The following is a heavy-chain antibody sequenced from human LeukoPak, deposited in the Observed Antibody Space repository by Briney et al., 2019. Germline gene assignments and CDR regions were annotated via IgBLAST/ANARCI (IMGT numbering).Heavy chain of an antibody. V-gene: IGHV4-39*07. CDR1: GGSISSSNYY. J-gene: IGHJ4*02. D-gene: IGHD3-22*01. CDR2: IYFSGST. Sequence: SETLSLTCTVSGGSISSSNYYWGWIRQPPGKGLEWIGSIYFSGSTYYNPSLKSRVTISVDTSKNQFSLELSSVTAADTAMYYCARDLILPGYYYDSSGYDYWGQGTLVTVSS. CDR3: ARDLILPGYYYDSSGYDY.